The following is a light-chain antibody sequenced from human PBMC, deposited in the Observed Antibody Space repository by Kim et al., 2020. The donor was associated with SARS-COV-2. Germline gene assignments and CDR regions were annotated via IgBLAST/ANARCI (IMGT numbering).Light chain of an antibody. CDR3: CSFALNPTLV. CDR2: EVD. Sequence: QSALSQPASVSGSPGHSITISCTGTSSDIGTYNLVSWYQQHPGEAPQLIIYEVDKRPSGISNRFSGSKSGNTASLLISGLQAGDEAAYFCCSFALNPTLVFGGGTKVTVL. J-gene: IGLJ2*01. V-gene: IGLV2-23*02. CDR1: SSDIGTYNL.